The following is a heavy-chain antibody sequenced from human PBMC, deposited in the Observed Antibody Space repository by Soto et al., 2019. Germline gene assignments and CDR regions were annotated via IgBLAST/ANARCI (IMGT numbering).Heavy chain of an antibody. J-gene: IGHJ4*02. Sequence: SETLSLTCTVSGGSISSYYWSWIRQPPGKGLEWIGYIYYSGSTNYNPSLKSRVTISVDTSKNQFSLKLSSVTAADTAVYYCARVGALDIVATMAFDYWGQGTLVTVSS. CDR2: IYYSGST. CDR3: ARVGALDIVATMAFDY. CDR1: GGSISSYY. V-gene: IGHV4-59*01. D-gene: IGHD5-12*01.